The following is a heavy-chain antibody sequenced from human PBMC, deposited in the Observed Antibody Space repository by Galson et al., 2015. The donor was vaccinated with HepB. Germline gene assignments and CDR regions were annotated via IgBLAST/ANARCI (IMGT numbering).Heavy chain of an antibody. V-gene: IGHV3-7*01. D-gene: IGHD2-21*02. CDR3: ARDAGRDGILDDY. CDR2: IKEDGSET. CDR1: GFTFSGYW. Sequence: SLRLSCAASGFTFSGYWMSWVRQAPGKGLDWVAIIKEDGSETFYVDSVKGRFTISRDNAKNSLYLQMSSLRADDTAVYYCARDAGRDGILDDYWDQGTRVTVSS. J-gene: IGHJ4*02.